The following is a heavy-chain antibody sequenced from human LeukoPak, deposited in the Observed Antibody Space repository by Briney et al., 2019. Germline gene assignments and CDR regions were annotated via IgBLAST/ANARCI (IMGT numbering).Heavy chain of an antibody. V-gene: IGHV3-23*01. CDR1: GFTFSSYA. CDR3: AKVFAGPTYGGITLTDFQH. Sequence: PGGSLRLSCAASGFTFSSYAMSWVRQAPGKGLEWVSAISGSGGSTYYADSVKGRFTISRDNSKNTLYLQMNSLRAEGTAVYYCAKVFAGPTYGGITLTDFQHWGQGTLVTVSS. J-gene: IGHJ1*01. CDR2: ISGSGGST. D-gene: IGHD4-23*01.